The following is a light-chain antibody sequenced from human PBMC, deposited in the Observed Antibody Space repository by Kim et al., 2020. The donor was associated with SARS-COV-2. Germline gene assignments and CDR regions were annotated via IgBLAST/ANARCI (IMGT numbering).Light chain of an antibody. CDR2: DAS. CDR3: QQRSNWPYT. V-gene: IGKV3-11*01. J-gene: IGKJ2*01. Sequence: EIVLTQSPATLSLSPGERATLSCRAGQSVSSYLACYQQKQGQAPRQLIYDASNRATGIPARFSGSGSGTDFTLTISSLEPEDFAVYYCQQRSNWPYTFGQGTKLEL. CDR1: QSVSSY.